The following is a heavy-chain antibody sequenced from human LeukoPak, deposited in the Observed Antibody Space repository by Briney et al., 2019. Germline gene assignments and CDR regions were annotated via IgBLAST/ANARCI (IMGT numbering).Heavy chain of an antibody. Sequence: ASVKVSCKASGYTFTSYYMPWVRQPPAQGLEWMGMINPSGGSTSYAQKFQGRVTMTRDTSTSTVYMELSSLRSEDTAVYYCARGNPGVIDFWGQGTLVSVSS. V-gene: IGHV1-46*01. CDR3: ARGNPGVIDF. CDR2: INPSGGST. D-gene: IGHD3-10*01. CDR1: GYTFTSYY. J-gene: IGHJ4*02.